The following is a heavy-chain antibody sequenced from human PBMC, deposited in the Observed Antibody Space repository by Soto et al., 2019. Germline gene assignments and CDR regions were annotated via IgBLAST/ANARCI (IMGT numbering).Heavy chain of an antibody. CDR1: GYTLPELS. D-gene: IGHD6-13*01. Sequence: ASVKVSCKVSGYTLPELSMHWVRQAPGKGLEWMGGFDPEDGETIYAQKFQGRVTMTEDTSTDTAYMELSSLRSEDTAVYYCATAGYSSSWYVVAFDIWGQGTMVTVSS. V-gene: IGHV1-24*01. J-gene: IGHJ3*02. CDR2: FDPEDGET. CDR3: ATAGYSSSWYVVAFDI.